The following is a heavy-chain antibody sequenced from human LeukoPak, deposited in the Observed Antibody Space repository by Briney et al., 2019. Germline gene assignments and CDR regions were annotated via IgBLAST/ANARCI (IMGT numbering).Heavy chain of an antibody. Sequence: PGGSLRLSCAASGFTFSSYWMSWVRQAPGKGLEWVANIKQDGSEKYYVDSVKGRFTISRDNAKNSLYLQMNSLRAEDTAVYYCARVDWIQLSPLRYYYMDVWGKGTTVTVSS. V-gene: IGHV3-7*01. D-gene: IGHD5-18*01. CDR2: IKQDGSEK. CDR1: GFTFSSYW. CDR3: ARVDWIQLSPLRYYYMDV. J-gene: IGHJ6*03.